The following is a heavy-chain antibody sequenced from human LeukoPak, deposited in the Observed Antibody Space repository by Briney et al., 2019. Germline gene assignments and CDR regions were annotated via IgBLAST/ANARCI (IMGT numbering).Heavy chain of an antibody. CDR2: IKHSGST. V-gene: IGHV4-34*01. J-gene: IGHJ4*02. Sequence: PSETLSLTCAVYGGSFSGYYWSWIRQPPGKGLEWIGEIKHSGSTTYNPSLKSRVTISLATSKNQVSLKLNSVTAADTAVYYCATYHYGSGSYHNHPNFDSWGQGTLVTVSS. D-gene: IGHD3-10*01. CDR1: GGSFSGYY. CDR3: ATYHYGSGSYHNHPNFDS.